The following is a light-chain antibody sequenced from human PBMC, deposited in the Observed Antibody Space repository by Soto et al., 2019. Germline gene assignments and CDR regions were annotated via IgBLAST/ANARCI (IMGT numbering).Light chain of an antibody. CDR3: EAWDGSLNVVL. Sequence: QSVLTQPPSASGTPGQRVTISCSGSSSNIGTNTVNWYQHLPGSAPKLLIYSSDQRPSGVPDRFSGSKSGTPASLAISGLQPDDEADYYCEAWDGSLNVVLFGGGTKLTVL. J-gene: IGLJ2*01. CDR2: SSD. V-gene: IGLV1-44*01. CDR1: SSNIGTNT.